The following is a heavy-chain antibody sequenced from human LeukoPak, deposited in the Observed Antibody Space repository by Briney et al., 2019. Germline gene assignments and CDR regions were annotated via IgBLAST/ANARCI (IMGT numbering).Heavy chain of an antibody. D-gene: IGHD2-2*01. J-gene: IGHJ6*02. CDR2: ISYDGSNK. CDR1: GFTFSSYA. CDR3: ARAYCSSTSCYYYYGTDV. Sequence: PGRSLRLSCAASGFTFSSYAMHWVRQAPGKGLEWVAVISYDGSNKYYADSVKGRFTISRDNSKNTLYLQMNSLRAEDTAVYYCARAYCSSTSCYYYYGTDVWGQGTTVTVSS. V-gene: IGHV3-30-3*01.